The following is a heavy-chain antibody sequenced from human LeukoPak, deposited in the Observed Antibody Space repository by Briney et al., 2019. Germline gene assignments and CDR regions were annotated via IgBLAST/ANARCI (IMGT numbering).Heavy chain of an antibody. Sequence: PSETLSLTCTVSGGSIRSYYWSWIRQPPGKGPEWIGYIYYSGGTNYNPSLKSRVIISVDTSKNQFSLKLNSVTAADTAVYYCTRKGEHYYDSGKLWPAWFDLWGQGTLVTVSS. CDR1: GGSIRSYY. CDR2: IYYSGGT. V-gene: IGHV4-59*01. CDR3: TRKGEHYYDSGKLWPAWFDL. J-gene: IGHJ5*02. D-gene: IGHD3-10*01.